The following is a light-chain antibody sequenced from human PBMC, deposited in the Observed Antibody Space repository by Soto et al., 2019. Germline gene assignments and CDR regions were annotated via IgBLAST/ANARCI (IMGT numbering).Light chain of an antibody. CDR2: RTS. V-gene: IGKV3-20*01. CDR3: QQYDSSPRT. J-gene: IGKJ1*01. CDR1: QRISRN. Sequence: EIVMTQSPATLSLSPWESATLSFMASQRISRNLAWYQQKPGQAPRLLIYRTSNRATGIPDRFSGSGSGTDFTLTISRLEPEDFAVYWCQQYDSSPRTFGQGTKVDIK.